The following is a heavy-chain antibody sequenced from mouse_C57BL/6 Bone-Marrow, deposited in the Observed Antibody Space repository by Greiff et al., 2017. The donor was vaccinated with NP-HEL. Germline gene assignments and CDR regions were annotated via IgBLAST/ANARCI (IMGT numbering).Heavy chain of an antibody. D-gene: IGHD2-2*01. V-gene: IGHV5-4*01. J-gene: IGHJ2*01. Sequence: EVQLVESGGGLVKPGGSLKLSCAASGFTFSSYAMSWVRQTPEKRLEWVATISDGGSYTYYPDNVKGRFTISRDNAKNNLYLQMSHLKSEDTAMYYCAREGGYGVDYWGQGTTLTVSS. CDR1: GFTFSSYA. CDR3: AREGGYGVDY. CDR2: ISDGGSYT.